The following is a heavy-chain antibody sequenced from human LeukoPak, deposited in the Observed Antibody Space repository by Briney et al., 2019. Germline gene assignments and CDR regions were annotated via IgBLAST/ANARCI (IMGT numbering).Heavy chain of an antibody. CDR2: MNPTSGNT. CDR3: ARYCSGGSCYSVAFDP. Sequence: ASVKVSCKASGYTFTRYDIKWVRQATGQGGEWMGWMNPTSGNTGYAQKFQGRVTMTRNTSISTAYMELSSLRSEDTAVYYCARYCSGGSCYSVAFDPWGQGTLVTVSS. J-gene: IGHJ5*02. V-gene: IGHV1-8*01. CDR1: GYTFTRYD. D-gene: IGHD2-15*01.